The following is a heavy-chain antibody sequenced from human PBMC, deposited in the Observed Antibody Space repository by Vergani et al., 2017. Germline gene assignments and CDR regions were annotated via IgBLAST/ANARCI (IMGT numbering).Heavy chain of an antibody. CDR3: ATPQTVTTGGMEV. J-gene: IGHJ6*02. D-gene: IGHD4-17*01. Sequence: EVQLVQSGAEVKKPGATMKISCKVSGYTFTDHYMHWVKQAPGKGLEWMGLVDPEDGETIYAETFKGRVTIAADTCTDTAHWELSSLRSEDPAVYYCATPQTVTTGGMEVWGQGTTVIVSS. CDR2: VDPEDGET. V-gene: IGHV1-69-2*01. CDR1: GYTFTDHY.